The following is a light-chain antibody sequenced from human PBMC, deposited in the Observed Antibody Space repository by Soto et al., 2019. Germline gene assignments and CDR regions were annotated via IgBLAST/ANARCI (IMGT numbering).Light chain of an antibody. CDR1: MRDVGAYNL. Sequence: QSALTQPASVSGSAGQAITISCSGTMRDVGAYNLVSWYQQHPGTAPKLIIYEVSNRPAGISSRFSGYRYGNTASLTISGLQSEDEGDYYCSAYTARSTLVFGGGTKVTVL. V-gene: IGLV2-14*01. CDR2: EVS. CDR3: SAYTARSTLV. J-gene: IGLJ3*02.